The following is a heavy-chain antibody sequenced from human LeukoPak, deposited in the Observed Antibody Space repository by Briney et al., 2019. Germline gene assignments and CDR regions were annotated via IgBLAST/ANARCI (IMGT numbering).Heavy chain of an antibody. Sequence: PGGSLRLSCAASGFTFSSYSMNWVRQAPGKGLEWVSSISSSSSYIYYADSVKGRFTISRDNAKNSLYLQMNSLRAEDTAVYYCAKKFPSGSYFGPFDYWGQGTLVTVSS. CDR2: ISSSSSYI. CDR1: GFTFSSYS. D-gene: IGHD1-26*01. V-gene: IGHV3-21*01. J-gene: IGHJ4*02. CDR3: AKKFPSGSYFGPFDY.